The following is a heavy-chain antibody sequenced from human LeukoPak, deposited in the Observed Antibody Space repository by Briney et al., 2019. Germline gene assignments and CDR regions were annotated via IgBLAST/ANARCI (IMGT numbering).Heavy chain of an antibody. CDR1: GFTFDDYA. Sequence: GRSLRLSCAASGFTFDDYAMHWVRQAPGKGLEWVSGISRNSGSIGYADSVKGRFTISRDNAKNSLYLQMNSLRAEDTALYYCAKGPWTTVDDNWFDPWGQGTLVTVSS. CDR2: ISRNSGSI. V-gene: IGHV3-9*01. CDR3: AKGPWTTVDDNWFDP. J-gene: IGHJ5*02. D-gene: IGHD4-23*01.